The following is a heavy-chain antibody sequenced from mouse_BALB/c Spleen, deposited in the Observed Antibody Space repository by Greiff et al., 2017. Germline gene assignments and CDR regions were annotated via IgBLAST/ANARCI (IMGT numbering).Heavy chain of an antibody. CDR2: ISYSGST. CDR1: GYSITSDYA. CDR3: ARWYDAMDY. Sequence: DVQLQESGPGLVKPSQSLSLTCTVTGYSITSDYAWNWIRQFPGNKLEWMGYISYSGSTSYNPSLKSRISITRDPSKNQFFLQLNSVTTEDTATYYCARWYDAMDYWGQGTSVTVSS. D-gene: IGHD2-14*01. J-gene: IGHJ4*01. V-gene: IGHV3-2*02.